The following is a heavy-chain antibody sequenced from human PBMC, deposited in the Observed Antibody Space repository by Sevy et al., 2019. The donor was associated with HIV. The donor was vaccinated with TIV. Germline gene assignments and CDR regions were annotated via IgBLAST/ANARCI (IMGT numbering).Heavy chain of an antibody. CDR2: ISAYNGNT. CDR1: GYTFTSYG. J-gene: IGHJ6*02. V-gene: IGHV1-18*01. CDR3: AREGGKTLWFGDLYGMDV. D-gene: IGHD3-10*01. Sequence: VSVKVSCKASGYTFTSYGISWVRQAPGQGLEWMGWISAYNGNTNYAQKLQGRVTMTTDTSTSTAYMELRSLRSDDTAVYYCAREGGKTLWFGDLYGMDVWGQGTTVTVSS.